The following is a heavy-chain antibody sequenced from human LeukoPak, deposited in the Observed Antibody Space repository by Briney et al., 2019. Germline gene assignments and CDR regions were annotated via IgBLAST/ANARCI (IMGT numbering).Heavy chain of an antibody. Sequence: PGGSLRLSCAASGFTFSSYTMNWVRQAPGKGLEWVSSIAGSSGYISYADSVRGRFTISRDNAKNSLYLQMNSLRAKDTAVYYCAHGDYSGYWGQGTLVTVSS. CDR2: IAGSSGYI. J-gene: IGHJ4*02. D-gene: IGHD1-26*01. CDR3: AHGDYSGY. CDR1: GFTFSSYT. V-gene: IGHV3-21*01.